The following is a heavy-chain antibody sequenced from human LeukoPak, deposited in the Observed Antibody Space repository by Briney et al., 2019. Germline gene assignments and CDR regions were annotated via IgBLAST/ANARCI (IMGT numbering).Heavy chain of an antibody. CDR1: GYTFISYY. CDR3: ARVAPVAGLYYFDY. CDR2: INPSGGST. D-gene: IGHD2-2*01. J-gene: IGHJ4*02. V-gene: IGHV1-46*03. Sequence: ASVKVSCKASGYTFISYYMHWVRQAPGEGLEWVGIINPSGGSTNHAQKFQGRVTMTRDTSTSTVYMELSSLRSEDTAVYYCARVAPVAGLYYFDYWGQGTLVTVSS.